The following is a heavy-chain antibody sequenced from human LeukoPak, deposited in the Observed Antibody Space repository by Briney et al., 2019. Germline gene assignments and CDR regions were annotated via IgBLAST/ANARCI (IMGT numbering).Heavy chain of an antibody. V-gene: IGHV3-30*02. J-gene: IGHJ4*02. CDR3: AREPSGNSYRGDFDY. CDR2: IRYDGSNK. CDR1: GFTFSSYG. D-gene: IGHD3-10*01. Sequence: GGSLRLSCAASGFTFSSYGMHWVRQAPGKGLEWVAFIRYDGSNKYYADSVKGRFTISRDNSKNTLYLQMNSLRAEDTAFYYCAREPSGNSYRGDFDYWGQGTLVSVSS.